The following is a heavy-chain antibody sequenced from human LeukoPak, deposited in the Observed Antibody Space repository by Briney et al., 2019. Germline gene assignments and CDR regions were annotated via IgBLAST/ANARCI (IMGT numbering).Heavy chain of an antibody. CDR3: ARGANNYGDGVDY. D-gene: IGHD4-17*01. J-gene: IGHJ4*02. CDR1: GFTFSRYS. CDR2: ISSSSSYI. Sequence: GGSLRLSCAASGFTFSRYSMNWVRRAPGKGLEWVSCISSSSSYIDYADSVKGRVTISRDNAKNSLYLQMNSLRAEDTAVYYCARGANNYGDGVDYWGQGTLVTVSS. V-gene: IGHV3-21*01.